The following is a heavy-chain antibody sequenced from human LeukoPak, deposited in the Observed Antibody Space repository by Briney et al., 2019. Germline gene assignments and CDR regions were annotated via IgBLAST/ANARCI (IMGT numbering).Heavy chain of an antibody. CDR2: IYTCGST. CDR3: ARVLPRFGRYYMDV. CDR1: GGSINSYY. V-gene: IGHV4-4*07. D-gene: IGHD3/OR15-3a*01. Sequence: SDTLSLTCTVSGGSINSYYWIWIRQPAGTGLEWIGRIYTCGSTNYNPSLKSRVTMSVDTSKNQFSLKLSSVTAADTAVYYCARVLPRFGRYYMDVWGKGTTVTISS. J-gene: IGHJ6*03.